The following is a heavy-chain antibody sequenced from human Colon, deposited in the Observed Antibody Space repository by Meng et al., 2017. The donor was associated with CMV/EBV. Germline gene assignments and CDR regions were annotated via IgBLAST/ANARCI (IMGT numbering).Heavy chain of an antibody. J-gene: IGHJ6*02. CDR1: GFIFSYYN. Sequence: GGSLRLSCAASGFIFSYYNMHWVRQAPGKGLEWVALISYDGSNNYHADSVKGRFTISRDNSKNTLYLQMNSLRAEDTGVYYCAKDQDSGSSQSYYFYDMDVWGQGTSVTVSS. CDR2: ISYDGSNN. D-gene: IGHD6-6*01. CDR3: AKDQDSGSSQSYYFYDMDV. V-gene: IGHV3-30-3*01.